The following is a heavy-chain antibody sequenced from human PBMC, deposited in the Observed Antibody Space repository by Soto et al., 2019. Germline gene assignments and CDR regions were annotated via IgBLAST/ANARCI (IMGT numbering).Heavy chain of an antibody. CDR1: GFTVSSNY. Sequence: PGGSLRLSCAASGFTVSSNYMSWVRQAPGKGLEWVSVIYSGGSTYYADSVKGRFTISRDNSKNTLYLQMNSLRAEDTAVYYCARGKPYYYYGMDVWGQGTTVTVSS. CDR3: ARGKPYYYYGMDV. V-gene: IGHV3-53*01. CDR2: IYSGGST. J-gene: IGHJ6*02.